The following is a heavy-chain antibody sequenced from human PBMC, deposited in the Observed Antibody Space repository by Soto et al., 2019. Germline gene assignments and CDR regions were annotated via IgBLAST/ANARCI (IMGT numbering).Heavy chain of an antibody. Sequence: PGGSLRLSCTASGFTFGDYAMSWVRQAPGEGLEWVGFIRSKAYGGTTEYAASVKGRFTISRDDSKSIAYLQMNSLKTEDTAVYYCTREIAVAGTQYGMDVWGQGTTVTVSS. CDR2: IRSKAYGGTT. CDR1: GFTFGDYA. V-gene: IGHV3-49*04. CDR3: TREIAVAGTQYGMDV. D-gene: IGHD6-19*01. J-gene: IGHJ6*02.